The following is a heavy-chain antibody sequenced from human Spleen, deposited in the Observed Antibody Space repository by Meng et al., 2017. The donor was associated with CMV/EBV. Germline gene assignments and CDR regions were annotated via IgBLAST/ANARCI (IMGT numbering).Heavy chain of an antibody. CDR3: ASGAYDSSGQNNWFDP. V-gene: IGHV1-2*02. J-gene: IGHJ5*02. D-gene: IGHD3-22*01. CDR2: INPNSGGT. CDR1: GYIFTGYY. Sequence: ASVKVSCKASGYIFTGYYMHWVRQAPGQGLEWMGWINPNSGGTNYAQKFQGRVTMTRDTSISTAYMELSRLRSDDTAVYYCASGAYDSSGQNNWFDPWGQGTLVTVS.